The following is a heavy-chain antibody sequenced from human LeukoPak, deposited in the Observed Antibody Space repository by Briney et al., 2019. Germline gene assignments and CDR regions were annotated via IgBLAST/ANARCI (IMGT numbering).Heavy chain of an antibody. D-gene: IGHD2/OR15-2a*01. V-gene: IGHV1-2*02. J-gene: IGHJ4*02. CDR1: GYTFTGYY. CDR2: INPNSGGT. CDR3: ARGGFYGPDNY. Sequence: ASVKVSCKASGYTFTGYYMHWVRQAPGQGLEWMGWINPNSGGTNYAQNFQGRVTMTRDTSISTAYMELSRLTSDDTAVYYCARGGFYGPDNYWGQGTLVTVSS.